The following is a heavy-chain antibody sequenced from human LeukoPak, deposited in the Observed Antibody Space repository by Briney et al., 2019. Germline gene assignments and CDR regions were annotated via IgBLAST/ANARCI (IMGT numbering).Heavy chain of an antibody. V-gene: IGHV3-30*18. CDR1: GFTFRTYW. J-gene: IGHJ4*02. CDR2: ISSDGTYK. D-gene: IGHD3-10*01. CDR3: GKAITMVRGVIISPDY. Sequence: TGGSLRLSCAASGFTFRTYWMSWVRQAPGQGLEWVAVISSDGTYKYHADSVKGRFTISRDNSNNTLYLQMNSLRAEDTAVYYCGKAITMVRGVIISPDYWGQGTLVTVSS.